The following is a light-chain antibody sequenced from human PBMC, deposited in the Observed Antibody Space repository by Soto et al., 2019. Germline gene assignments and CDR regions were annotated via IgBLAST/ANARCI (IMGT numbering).Light chain of an antibody. CDR1: QSVSKW. Sequence: DIQMTQSPSTLSASVGDRVTITCRASQSVSKWLAWYQVKPGKAPRLLIYKTSGLENGVPSRFSGSGSESEYTLTISNVQPEDFATYYCKQYSAYPPWTFGQGTKV. CDR3: KQYSAYPPWT. CDR2: KTS. V-gene: IGKV1-5*03. J-gene: IGKJ1*01.